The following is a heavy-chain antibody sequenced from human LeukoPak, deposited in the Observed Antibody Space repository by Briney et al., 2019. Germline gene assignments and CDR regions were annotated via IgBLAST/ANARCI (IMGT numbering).Heavy chain of an antibody. CDR3: TRVVNGGHFDY. V-gene: IGHV4-59*01. CDR2: VYHTGTS. Sequence: PSETLSLTCSVSGASIIDYYWTWIRQPPGKGLEWIGYVYHTGTSGYHPSLKSRVAMSLDTSKNQVSLKLRSVTAADTAVYFCTRVVNGGHFDYWGQGTLVTVSS. CDR1: GASIIDYY. J-gene: IGHJ4*02. D-gene: IGHD2-8*01.